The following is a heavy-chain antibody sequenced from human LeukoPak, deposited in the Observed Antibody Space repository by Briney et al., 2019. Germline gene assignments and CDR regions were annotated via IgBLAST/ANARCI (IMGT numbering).Heavy chain of an antibody. D-gene: IGHD3-3*01. CDR1: GFTFSSYA. Sequence: PGGSLRLSCAASGFTFSSYAMSWVRQAPGKGLEWVSAISGSGGSTYYADSVKGRFTISRDNSKNTLYLQMNSLRAEDTAVYYCAKVGFQYYDFWSGYYPPQYFDYWGQGTLVTVSS. CDR3: AKVGFQYYDFWSGYYPPQYFDY. V-gene: IGHV3-23*01. J-gene: IGHJ4*02. CDR2: ISGSGGST.